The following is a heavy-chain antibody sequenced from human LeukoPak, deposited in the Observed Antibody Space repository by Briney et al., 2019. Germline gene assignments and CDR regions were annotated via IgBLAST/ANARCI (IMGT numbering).Heavy chain of an antibody. CDR3: ARDSGYEPINYYYYYGMDV. CDR1: GFTFSDYY. CDR2: ISSSGNTI. D-gene: IGHD5-12*01. Sequence: PGGSLRLSCAASGFTFSDYYMSWIRQAPGKGLEWVSYISSSGNTIYYADSVKGRFTISRDNAKNSLYLQMNSLRAEDTAVYYCARDSGYEPINYYYYYGMDVWGQGTTVTVSS. J-gene: IGHJ6*02. V-gene: IGHV3-11*01.